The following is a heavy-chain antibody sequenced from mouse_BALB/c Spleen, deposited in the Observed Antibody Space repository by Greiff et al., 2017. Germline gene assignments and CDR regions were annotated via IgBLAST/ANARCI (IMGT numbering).Heavy chain of an antibody. D-gene: IGHD3-2*01. Sequence: QVQLQQSGAELAKPGASVKMSCKASGYTFTSYWMHWVKQRPGQGLERIGYINPSTGYTEYNQKFKDKATLTADKSSSTAYMQLSSLTSEDSAVYYCARLTARATFAYWGQGTLVTVSA. V-gene: IGHV1-7*01. J-gene: IGHJ3*01. CDR1: GYTFTSYW. CDR3: ARLTARATFAY. CDR2: INPSTGYT.